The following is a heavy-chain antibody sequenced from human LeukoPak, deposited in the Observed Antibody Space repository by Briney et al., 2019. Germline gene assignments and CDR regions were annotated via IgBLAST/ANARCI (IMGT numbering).Heavy chain of an antibody. D-gene: IGHD4-11*01. CDR2: ISYDGSNK. V-gene: IGHV3-30-3*01. CDR3: ARANGHTTAENWFDP. Sequence: GTSLRLSCAASGFTFSSYAMHWVRQAPGKGLEWVAVISYDGSNKYYADSVKGRFTISRDNSKNTLYLQMNSLRAEDTAVYYCARANGHTTAENWFDPWGQGTLVTVSS. J-gene: IGHJ5*02. CDR1: GFTFSSYA.